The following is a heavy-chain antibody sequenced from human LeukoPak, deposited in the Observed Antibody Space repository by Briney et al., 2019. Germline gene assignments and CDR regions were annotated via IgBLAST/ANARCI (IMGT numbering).Heavy chain of an antibody. Sequence: PGGSLRLSCAASGFTFSSYEMNWVRQAPGKGLEWVSYISSSGSTIYYADSVKGRFTISRDNAKNSLYLQMNSLRAEDTAVYYCARVLWDYGDHLGYFDYWGQGTLVTVSS. J-gene: IGHJ4*02. D-gene: IGHD4-17*01. CDR3: ARVLWDYGDHLGYFDY. CDR2: ISSSGSTI. V-gene: IGHV3-48*03. CDR1: GFTFSSYE.